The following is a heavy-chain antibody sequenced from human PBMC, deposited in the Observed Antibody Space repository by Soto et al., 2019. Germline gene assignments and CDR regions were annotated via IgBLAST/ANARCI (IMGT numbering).Heavy chain of an antibody. J-gene: IGHJ5*02. CDR3: ARGLSSSWYEKGWFDP. D-gene: IGHD6-13*01. CDR1: GGSISSYY. CDR2: IYYSGST. V-gene: IGHV4-59*01. Sequence: PSETLSLTCTVSGGSISSYYWSWIRQPPGKGLEWIGYIYYSGSTNYNPSLKSRVTISVDTSKNQFSLKLSSVTAADTAVYYCARGLSSSWYEKGWFDPWGQGTLVTVSS.